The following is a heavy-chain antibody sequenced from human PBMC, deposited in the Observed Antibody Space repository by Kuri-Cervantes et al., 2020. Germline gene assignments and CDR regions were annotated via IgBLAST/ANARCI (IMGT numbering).Heavy chain of an antibody. CDR2: IYYSGTT. CDR1: GGSISNYY. Sequence: SETLSLTCTVSGGSISNYYWSWIRQPPGKGLEWIGYIYYSGTTNYNPSLKSRVTISVDTSKNQFSLKLSSVTAADTAVYYCARDKTYSSGRRSHFDYWGQGTLVTVSS. CDR3: ARDKTYSSGRRSHFDY. V-gene: IGHV4-59*01. D-gene: IGHD6-19*01. J-gene: IGHJ4*02.